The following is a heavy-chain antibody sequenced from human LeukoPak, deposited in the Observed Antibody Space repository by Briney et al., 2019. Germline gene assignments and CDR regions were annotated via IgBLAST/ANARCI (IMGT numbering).Heavy chain of an antibody. Sequence: PGGSLRLSCAASGFTFSSYWMSWVRQAPGKGLEWVADIRHGGGEKYYVDSVKGRFTISRDNAKNTLYLQMNSLRAEDTAVYYCARERYQLLEGRGPAYYYYYYIHVWGKGTTVTVFS. V-gene: IGHV3-7*01. D-gene: IGHD2-2*01. J-gene: IGHJ6*03. CDR2: IRHGGGEK. CDR1: GFTFSSYW. CDR3: ARERYQLLEGRGPAYYYYYYIHV.